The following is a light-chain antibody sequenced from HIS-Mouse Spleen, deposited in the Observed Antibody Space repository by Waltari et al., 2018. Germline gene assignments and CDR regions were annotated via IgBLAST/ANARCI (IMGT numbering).Light chain of an antibody. CDR2: RNN. V-gene: IGLV1-47*01. Sequence: QSVLTQPPSASGTPGQRVTISCSGSSSNIGSNYVYWYQQLPGTAPKLLIYRNNPRPSGVPDRFSGSKSGTSASLAISGLRSDDEADYYCAAWDDSLSGVVFGGGTKLTVL. CDR3: AAWDDSLSGVV. CDR1: SSNIGSNY. J-gene: IGLJ2*01.